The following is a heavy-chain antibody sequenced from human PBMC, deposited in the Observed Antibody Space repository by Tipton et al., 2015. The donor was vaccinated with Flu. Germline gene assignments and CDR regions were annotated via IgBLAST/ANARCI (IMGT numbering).Heavy chain of an antibody. CDR2: TFHSGNT. CDR1: GDSIRSSNYY. J-gene: IGHJ5*02. D-gene: IGHD4-11*01. Sequence: GLVKPSETLSLTCGVSGDSIRSSNYYWGWIRQPPGKGLEWIGNTFHSGNTYLNPSLKSRVTISIDTSRNQFSLKVSSVTAADTAVYYCARRDHSNYVSEPKNWFDPWGQGALVTVSS. CDR3: ARRDHSNYVSEPKNWFDP. V-gene: IGHV4-39*07.